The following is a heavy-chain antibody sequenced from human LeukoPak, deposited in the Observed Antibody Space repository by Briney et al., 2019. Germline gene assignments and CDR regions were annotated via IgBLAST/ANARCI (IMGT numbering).Heavy chain of an antibody. CDR1: GGSISSYY. CDR2: IYYSGST. CDR3: ASGYSGSYYPFDY. J-gene: IGHJ4*02. V-gene: IGHV4-59*01. D-gene: IGHD1-26*01. Sequence: SETLFLTCTVSGGSISSYYWSWIRQPPGKGLEWIGYIYYSGSTNYNPSLKSRVTISVDTSKNQFSLKLSSVTAADTAVYYCASGYSGSYYPFDYWGQGTLVTVSS.